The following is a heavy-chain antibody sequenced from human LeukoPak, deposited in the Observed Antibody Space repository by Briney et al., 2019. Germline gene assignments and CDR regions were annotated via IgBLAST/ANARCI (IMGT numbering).Heavy chain of an antibody. CDR2: INHSGST. V-gene: IGHV4-34*01. Sequence: SETLSLTCAVYGGSFSGYYWSWIRQPPGKGLEWIGEINHSGSTNYNPSLKSRVTISVDTSKNQFSLKLSSVTAADTAVYYCARGGYDYVWGSYFGSYFDYWGQGTLVTVSS. D-gene: IGHD3-16*01. CDR3: ARGGYDYVWGSYFGSYFDY. CDR1: GGSFSGYY. J-gene: IGHJ4*02.